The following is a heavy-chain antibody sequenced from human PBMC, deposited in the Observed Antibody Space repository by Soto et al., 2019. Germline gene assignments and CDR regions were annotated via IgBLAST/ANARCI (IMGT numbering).Heavy chain of an antibody. D-gene: IGHD6-13*01. CDR3: AKADGYSSSWYQVGAFDI. CDR1: GFTFSSYG. J-gene: IGHJ3*02. V-gene: IGHV3-30*18. CDR2: ISYDGSNK. Sequence: GGSLRLSCAASGFTFSSYGMHWVRQAPGKGLEWVAVISYDGSNKYYADSVKGRFTISGDNSKNTLYLQMNSLRAEDTAVYYCAKADGYSSSWYQVGAFDIWGQGTMVTVSS.